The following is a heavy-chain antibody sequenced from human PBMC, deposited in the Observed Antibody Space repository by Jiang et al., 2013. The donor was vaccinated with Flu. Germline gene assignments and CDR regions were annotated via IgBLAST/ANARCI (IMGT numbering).Heavy chain of an antibody. CDR1: GFSISRNGMC. Sequence: KPTQTLTLTCTLSGFSISRNGMCVTWIRRPPGKALEWLARIDWDDDEHYNPSLKTRLSVSKDTSKNQVVLTMTDMGPADTGTYYCARVISTTVTASFDSWGQGTQVTVSS. CDR3: ARVISTTVTASFDS. CDR2: IDWDDDE. D-gene: IGHD4-11*01. J-gene: IGHJ4*02. V-gene: IGHV2-70*11.